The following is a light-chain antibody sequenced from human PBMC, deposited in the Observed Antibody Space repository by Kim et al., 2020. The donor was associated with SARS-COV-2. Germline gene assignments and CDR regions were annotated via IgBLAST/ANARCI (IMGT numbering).Light chain of an antibody. CDR2: EDT. J-gene: IGLJ2*01. CDR1: KLGDKY. CDR3: QAWDSTTVI. V-gene: IGLV3-1*01. Sequence: SYELTQPPSVSMSPGQTASITCSGDKLGDKYACWYQQKPGQSPVLVIYEDTQRPSGIPERFSGSKSGDTATLTIGGTQAMDEADYYCQAWDSTTVIFGGGTQLIVL.